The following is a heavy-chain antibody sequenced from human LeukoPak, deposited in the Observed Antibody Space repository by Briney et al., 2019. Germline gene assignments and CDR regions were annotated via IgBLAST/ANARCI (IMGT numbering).Heavy chain of an antibody. CDR2: ISAYNGNT. J-gene: IGHJ4*02. D-gene: IGHD3-22*01. Sequence: ASVKASFKASGYTFTNYGISWVRQAPGQGLEWMGWISAYNGNTNYAQKLQGRVTMTTDTSTSTAYMELRSLRSDDTAVYYCARSGVGYYYDSSGYYPLDYWGQGTLVTVSS. CDR3: ARSGVGYYYDSSGYYPLDY. CDR1: GYTFTNYG. V-gene: IGHV1-18*01.